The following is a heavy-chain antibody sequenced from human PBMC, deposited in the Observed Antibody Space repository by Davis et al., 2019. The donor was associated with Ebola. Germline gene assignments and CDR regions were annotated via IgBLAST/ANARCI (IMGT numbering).Heavy chain of an antibody. V-gene: IGHV1-69*10. CDR2: IIPILGIA. Sequence: SVQVSCKASGGTFSSYAISCVRQAPGQGLEWMGGIIPILGIANYAQKFQGRVTITRNTSISTAYMELSSLRSEDTAVYYCARVIAARLPYLNYWGQGTLVTVSS. D-gene: IGHD6-6*01. CDR3: ARVIAARLPYLNY. J-gene: IGHJ4*02. CDR1: GGTFSSYA.